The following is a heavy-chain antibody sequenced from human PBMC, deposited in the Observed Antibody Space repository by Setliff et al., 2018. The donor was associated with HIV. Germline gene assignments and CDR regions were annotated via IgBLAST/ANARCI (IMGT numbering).Heavy chain of an antibody. CDR1: GFTFSNYW. CDR3: ARPLYGGNSDVGGY. V-gene: IGHV3-7*01. CDR2: IKQDGSDK. Sequence: GGSLRLSCAASGFTFSNYWMNWVRRPPGKGLEWVANIKQDGSDKYYVDSVRGRFTISRDNAKNSLFLQMNNLRAEDTAVYYCARPLYGGNSDVGGYWGQGTLVTVSS. J-gene: IGHJ4*02. D-gene: IGHD4-17*01.